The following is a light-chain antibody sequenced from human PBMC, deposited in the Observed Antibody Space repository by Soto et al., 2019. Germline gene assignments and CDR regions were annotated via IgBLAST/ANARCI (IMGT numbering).Light chain of an antibody. J-gene: IGLJ1*01. Sequence: QSVLTQPASVSESPGQSISISFPGTTSDGGGYNYVAWYQHHPGKAPKLMVYEVSRPPSGVPDLFSGSKSGNTASLTVSARQAEDDADYYCSSYAGSNNFYDFGTGTKVAV. CDR3: SSYAGSNNFYD. CDR1: TSDGGGYNY. CDR2: EVS. V-gene: IGLV2-8*01.